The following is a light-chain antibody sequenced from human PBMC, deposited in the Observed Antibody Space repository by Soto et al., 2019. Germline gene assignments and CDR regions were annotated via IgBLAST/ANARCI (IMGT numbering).Light chain of an antibody. J-gene: IGKJ2*01. CDR3: QQYYSVPYT. CDR2: WAS. Sequence: IVMTQSPDSLAVSLGERATFNCKSSQSVLFSSNNKNYLAWYQQKPGQPPKLLIYWASTRESGVPDRFSGSGSGTDFTLAISSLQAEDVAVYYCQQYYSVPYTFGQGTKQEIK. CDR1: QSVLFSSNNKNY. V-gene: IGKV4-1*01.